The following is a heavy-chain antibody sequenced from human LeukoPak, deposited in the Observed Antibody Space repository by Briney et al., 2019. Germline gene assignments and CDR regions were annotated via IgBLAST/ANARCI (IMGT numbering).Heavy chain of an antibody. CDR3: ASDLAARVPPRIVYYMDV. V-gene: IGHV4-4*07. D-gene: IGHD6-6*01. CDR1: GGSISGYY. Sequence: SETLSLTCTVSGGSISGYYWTWIRQAAGKGLEWIGRIYTSGSTDYNPSLKSRVTISVDTSKNQFSLKLSSVTAADTAVYYCASDLAARVPPRIVYYMDVWGKGTTVTVSS. CDR2: IYTSGST. J-gene: IGHJ6*03.